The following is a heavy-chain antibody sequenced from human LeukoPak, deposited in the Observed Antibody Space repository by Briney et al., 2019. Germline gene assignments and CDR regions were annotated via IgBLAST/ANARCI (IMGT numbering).Heavy chain of an antibody. Sequence: GGSLRLSCDASGSTFSNYWMAWVRQAPGKGLEWVANIKQDGSGELYVDAVKGRFTISRDNAKNSLFLQMNSLRIEDTAVYFCARDRMPIEYIGIDVWGKGTTVTVSS. J-gene: IGHJ6*04. CDR1: GSTFSNYW. V-gene: IGHV3-7*03. CDR2: IKQDGSGE. CDR3: ARDRMPIEYIGIDV. D-gene: IGHD1-1*01.